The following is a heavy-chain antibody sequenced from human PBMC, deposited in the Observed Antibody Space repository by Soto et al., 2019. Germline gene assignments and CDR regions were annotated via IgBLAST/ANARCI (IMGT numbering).Heavy chain of an antibody. J-gene: IGHJ6*02. CDR2: MNPNSGNT. V-gene: IGHV1-8*01. D-gene: IGHD6-13*01. Sequence: ASVKVSCKASGYTFTSYDINWVRQATGQGLEWMGWMNPNSGNTGYAQKFQGRVTMTRNTSISTAYMELSSLRSEDTAVYYCARGVAAAASARYYGMDAWGQGTTVTVSS. CDR3: ARGVAAAASARYYGMDA. CDR1: GYTFTSYD.